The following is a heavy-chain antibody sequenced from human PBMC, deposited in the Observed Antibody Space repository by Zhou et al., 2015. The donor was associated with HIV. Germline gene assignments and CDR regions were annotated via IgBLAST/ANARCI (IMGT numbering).Heavy chain of an antibody. V-gene: IGHV1-69*01. J-gene: IGHJ4*02. Sequence: QVQLVQSGAEVKKPGSSVKVSCKASGGTFSSYAISWVRQAPGQGLEWMGGIIPIFGTANYAQKFQGRVTITADESTSTAYMELSSLRSEDTAVYYCARTHYYDSSGYQYYFDYWGQGTLVTVSS. CDR3: ARTHYYDSSGYQYYFDY. CDR1: GGTFSSYA. CDR2: IIPIFGTA. D-gene: IGHD3-22*01.